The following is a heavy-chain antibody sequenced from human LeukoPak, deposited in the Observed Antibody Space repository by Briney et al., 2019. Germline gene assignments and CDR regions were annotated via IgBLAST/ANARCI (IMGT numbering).Heavy chain of an antibody. CDR2: ISHDGSNE. CDR3: ARSLSSSRWYAPFY. V-gene: IGHV3-30*04. Sequence: ERSLRLSCAASGFIFTTYAMHWVRQAPGKGLEWVAGISHDGSNEHYADSVKGRFTVSRDSSKNTLYLQMNSLRAEDTALYYCARSLSSSRWYAPFYWGQGSLVTVSS. CDR1: GFIFTTYA. J-gene: IGHJ4*02. D-gene: IGHD6-13*01.